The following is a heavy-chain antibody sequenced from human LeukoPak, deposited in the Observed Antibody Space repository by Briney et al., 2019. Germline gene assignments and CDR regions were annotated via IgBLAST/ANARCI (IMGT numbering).Heavy chain of an antibody. CDR2: ISSSSSYI. V-gene: IGHV3-21*01. Sequence: TGGSLRLSCAASGFTFSSYSINWVRQAPGKGLEWVSFISSSSSYIYYADSVKGRFTISRDNAKNSLYLQMNSLRAEDTAVYYCARRYCSGGNCYSGDAFDIWGQRTMVTVSS. J-gene: IGHJ3*02. CDR1: GFTFSSYS. CDR3: ARRYCSGGNCYSGDAFDI. D-gene: IGHD2-15*01.